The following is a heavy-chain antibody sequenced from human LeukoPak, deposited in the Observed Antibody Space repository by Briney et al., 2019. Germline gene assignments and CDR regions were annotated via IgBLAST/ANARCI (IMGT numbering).Heavy chain of an antibody. CDR3: ARHFTYYYDSSGYPRDAFDI. Sequence: SETLSLTCNVSGGSIRGYYWSWIRQSPGKGLVWIGYIYYSGSTNYNPSLKSRVSISVDMSKNQVSLKLSSVTAADTALYYCARHFTYYYDSSGYPRDAFDIWGQGTMVTVSS. J-gene: IGHJ3*02. CDR1: GGSIRGYY. CDR2: IYYSGST. D-gene: IGHD3-22*01. V-gene: IGHV4-59*08.